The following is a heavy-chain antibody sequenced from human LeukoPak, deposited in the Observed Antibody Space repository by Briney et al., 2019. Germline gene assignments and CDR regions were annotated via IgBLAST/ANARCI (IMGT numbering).Heavy chain of an antibody. CDR3: ARECDFWSGYCNY. Sequence: ASVKVSCKASGYTFTGYYMHWVRQAPAQGLEWMGRINPNSGGTNYAQKFQGRVTMTRDTSISTAYMELSRLRSDDTAVYYCARECDFWSGYCNYWGQGTLVTVSS. CDR1: GYTFTGYY. D-gene: IGHD3-3*01. CDR2: INPNSGGT. V-gene: IGHV1-2*06. J-gene: IGHJ4*02.